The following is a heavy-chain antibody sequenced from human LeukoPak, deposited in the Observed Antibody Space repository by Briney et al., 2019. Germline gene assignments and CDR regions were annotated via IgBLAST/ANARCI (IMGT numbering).Heavy chain of an antibody. CDR3: ARPYYYDSSGYYPPYYFGY. Sequence: GASVKVSCKASGYTFTSYYMLWVRQAPGQGLEWMGIINPSGGSTSYAQKFQGRVTMTRDTSTSTVYMELSSLRSEDTAVYYCARPYYYDSSGYYPPYYFGYWGQGTLVTVSS. D-gene: IGHD3-22*01. J-gene: IGHJ4*02. V-gene: IGHV1-46*03. CDR2: INPSGGST. CDR1: GYTFTSYY.